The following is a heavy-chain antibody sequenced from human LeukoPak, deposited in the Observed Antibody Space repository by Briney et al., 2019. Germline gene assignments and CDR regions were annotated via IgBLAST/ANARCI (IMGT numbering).Heavy chain of an antibody. D-gene: IGHD6-19*01. CDR3: AKDLGPYTSGWYGDY. V-gene: IGHV3-30*18. CDR2: ISYDGSNT. CDR1: GFTFSSYG. J-gene: IGHJ4*02. Sequence: PGRSLRLSCAASGFTFSSYGMQWVRQAPGKGLEWVAVISYDGSNTYYADSVKGRFTISRDNSKNTLYLQMNSLRVEDTAVYHCAKDLGPYTSGWYGDYWGQGTLVTVSS.